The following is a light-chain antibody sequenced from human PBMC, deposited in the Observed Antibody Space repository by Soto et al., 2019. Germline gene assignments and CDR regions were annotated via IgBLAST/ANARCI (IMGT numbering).Light chain of an antibody. CDR3: SSYARSYTVYV. CDR1: SSDVGGYNY. J-gene: IGLJ1*01. Sequence: QSVLTQPRSVSGSPGQSVTISCTGTSSDVGGYNYVSWYQQHPGKAPKLMIYDVTKRPSGVPDRFSASKSGYTASLTISGLQAEDEDDYYCSSYARSYTVYVFATGTKLTV. CDR2: DVT. V-gene: IGLV2-11*01.